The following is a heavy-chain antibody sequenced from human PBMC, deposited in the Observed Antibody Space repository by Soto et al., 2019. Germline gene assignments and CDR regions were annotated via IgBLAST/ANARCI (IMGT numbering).Heavy chain of an antibody. Sequence: QVQLVESGGGVVQPGRSLSLSCAASGFTFSSYGMHWVRQAPGKGLEWVAVIRYDGSNKYYSDSVKGRFTISRDNSKNTLYLQMNSLGAEDTAVYYCARERAAYYDILTGYYNPYYWGQGTLVTVSS. CDR3: ARERAAYYDILTGYYNPYY. CDR1: GFTFSSYG. J-gene: IGHJ4*02. CDR2: IRYDGSNK. V-gene: IGHV3-33*01. D-gene: IGHD3-9*01.